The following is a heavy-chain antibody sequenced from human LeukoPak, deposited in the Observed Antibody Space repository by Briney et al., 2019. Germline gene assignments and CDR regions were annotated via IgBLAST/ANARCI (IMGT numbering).Heavy chain of an antibody. Sequence: GASVKVSCKASGYTFTRYYMHWVRQAPGQGLEWMGIINPSGGSTSYAQKFQGRVTMTRDTSTSTVYMELSSLRSEDTAVYYCARVDDSSGYYNYYYGMDVWGQGTTVTVSS. CDR3: ARVDDSSGYYNYYYGMDV. CDR2: INPSGGST. J-gene: IGHJ6*02. D-gene: IGHD3-22*01. CDR1: GYTFTRYY. V-gene: IGHV1-46*01.